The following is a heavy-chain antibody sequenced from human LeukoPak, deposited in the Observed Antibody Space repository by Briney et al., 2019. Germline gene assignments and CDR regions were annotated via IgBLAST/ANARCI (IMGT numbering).Heavy chain of an antibody. CDR1: GFTFSDYY. CDR3: ARDLLIARSGQQLAFGYDY. D-gene: IGHD6-13*01. J-gene: IGHJ4*02. V-gene: IGHV3-11*01. CDR2: ISSSGSTI. Sequence: GGSLRLSCAASGFTFSDYYMSWIRQAPGKGLEWVSYISSSGSTIYYADSVKGRFTISRGNAKNSLYLQMNSLRAEDTAVYYCARDLLIARSGQQLAFGYDYWGQGTLVTVSS.